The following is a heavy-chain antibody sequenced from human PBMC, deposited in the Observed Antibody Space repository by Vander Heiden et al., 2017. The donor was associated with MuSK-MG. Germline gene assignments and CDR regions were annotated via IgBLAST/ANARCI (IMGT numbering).Heavy chain of an antibody. J-gene: IGHJ6*02. D-gene: IGHD2-21*02. CDR1: GYPFSGSH. V-gene: IGHV1-2*02. CDR2: IKPDSGDT. Sequence: QLEQSGAELKKPGASVKVSCRASGYPFSGSHLHWVRKAPGQGLEWMGWIKPDSGDTNYAQKFQGRVTMTRGTSTSTVYMELSRLRSDDTAVYFCATDFWVTALSPSYYYGMDVWGQGTTITVS. CDR3: ATDFWVTALSPSYYYGMDV.